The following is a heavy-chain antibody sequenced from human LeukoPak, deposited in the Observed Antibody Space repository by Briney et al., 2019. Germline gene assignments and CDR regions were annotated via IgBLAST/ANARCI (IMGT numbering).Heavy chain of an antibody. Sequence: ASVKVSCKASGYTFTSYYMHWVRQAPGPGFEWTGWINPKSGGTSYPQKFQGRPTMTRDTSISTAYMELSRLRSDDTAVYYCVPSANYYYFDYWGQGTLVTVSS. D-gene: IGHD4/OR15-4a*01. CDR3: VPSANYYYFDY. J-gene: IGHJ4*02. V-gene: IGHV1-2*02. CDR2: INPKSGGT. CDR1: GYTFTSYY.